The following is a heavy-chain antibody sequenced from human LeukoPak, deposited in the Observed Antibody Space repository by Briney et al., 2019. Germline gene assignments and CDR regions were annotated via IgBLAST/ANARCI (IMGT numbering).Heavy chain of an antibody. CDR3: ARAPPRGSSWYFDY. V-gene: IGHV4-31*03. D-gene: IGHD6-13*01. CDR1: GGSISSGDYY. J-gene: IGHJ4*02. CDR2: IYYSGST. Sequence: PSQTLSLTCTVSGGSISSGDYYWGWIRQHPGKGLEWIGYIYYSGSTYYNPSLKSRVTISVDTSKNQFSLKLTSVPAADTAVYYCARAPPRGSSWYFDYWGQGTLVTVSS.